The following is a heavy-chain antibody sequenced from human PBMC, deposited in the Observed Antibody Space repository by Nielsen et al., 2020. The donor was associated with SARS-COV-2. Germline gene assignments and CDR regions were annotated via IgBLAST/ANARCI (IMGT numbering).Heavy chain of an antibody. Sequence: ASVKVSCKASGYTFTSYDINWVRQATGQGLEWMGIINPSGGSTSYAQKFQGRVTMTRDTSTSTVYMELSSLRSEDTAVYYCARRPGYYDFWSGYQGGDWFDPWGQGTLVTVSS. D-gene: IGHD3-3*01. J-gene: IGHJ5*02. CDR3: ARRPGYYDFWSGYQGGDWFDP. CDR1: GYTFTSYD. V-gene: IGHV1-46*01. CDR2: INPSGGST.